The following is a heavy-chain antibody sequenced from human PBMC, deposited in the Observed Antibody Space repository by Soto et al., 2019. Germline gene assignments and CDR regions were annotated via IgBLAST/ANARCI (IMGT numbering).Heavy chain of an antibody. J-gene: IGHJ5*02. D-gene: IGHD2-15*01. CDR3: AXKNGYCSGGSCYFWFDP. CDR2: ISSYNGDA. V-gene: IGHV1-18*04. Sequence: ASVEVSCKASGYTFTSNAISWVRQAPGQGLEWMGWISSYNGDAKYAQKFQDRVTMTTDTSTSTAYMELRSLTSDDTAVYYCAXKNGYCSGGSCYFWFDPWGQGTPVTVSS. CDR1: GYTFTSNA.